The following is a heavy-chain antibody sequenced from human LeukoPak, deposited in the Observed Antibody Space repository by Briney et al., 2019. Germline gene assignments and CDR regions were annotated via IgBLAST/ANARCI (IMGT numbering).Heavy chain of an antibody. J-gene: IGHJ4*02. CDR2: ISWNSGSI. CDR3: AKDGGYCSSTSCYQFSD. D-gene: IGHD2-2*01. Sequence: GGSLRLSCAASGFTFDDYAMHWVRQAPGKGLEWVSGISWNSGSIGYADSVKGRFTISRDNAKNSLYLQMKSLRAEDTALYYCAKDGGYCSSTSCYQFSDWGQGTLVTVSS. V-gene: IGHV3-9*01. CDR1: GFTFDDYA.